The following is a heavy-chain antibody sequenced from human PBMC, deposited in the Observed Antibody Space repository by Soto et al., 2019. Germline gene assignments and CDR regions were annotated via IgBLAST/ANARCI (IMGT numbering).Heavy chain of an antibody. J-gene: IGHJ6*02. CDR2: IIPIFGTA. CDR1: GGTFSSYA. CDR3: ARIGMITFGGVIDYYYGMDV. D-gene: IGHD3-16*02. V-gene: IGHV1-69*13. Sequence: GASVKVSCKAPGGTFSSYAISWVRQAPGQGLEWMGGIIPIFGTANYAQKFQGRVTITADESTSTAYMELSSLRSEDTAVYYCARIGMITFGGVIDYYYGMDVWGQGTTVTVSS.